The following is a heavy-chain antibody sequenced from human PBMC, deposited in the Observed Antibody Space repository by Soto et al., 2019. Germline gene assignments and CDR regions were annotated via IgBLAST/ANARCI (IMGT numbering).Heavy chain of an antibody. D-gene: IGHD3-22*01. V-gene: IGHV4-39*01. Sequence: PSETLSLTCTVSGASIDRSNYYWDWIRQPPGKGLEWIGTTYYNGNAYYNPSLKNRVTMSVDTSKNQFSLKMISVTAADTAVYYCARHFVAVVIKGWGYWGQGTLVTVSS. CDR3: ARHFVAVVIKGWGY. J-gene: IGHJ4*02. CDR2: TYYNGNA. CDR1: GASIDRSNYY.